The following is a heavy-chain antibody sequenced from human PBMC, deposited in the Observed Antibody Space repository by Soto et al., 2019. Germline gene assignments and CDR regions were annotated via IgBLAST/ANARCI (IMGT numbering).Heavy chain of an antibody. D-gene: IGHD5-18*01. CDR2: IYYSGST. Sequence: QVQLQESGPGLVKPSQTLSLTCTVSGGSISSGDYYWSWIRQPPGKGLEWIGYIYYSGSTYYNPSPKRRFTISVDTSKNQFSLKLSSVTAADTAVYYCASTSYGYTFYDYWGQGTLVTVSS. J-gene: IGHJ4*02. CDR3: ASTSYGYTFYDY. CDR1: GGSISSGDYY. V-gene: IGHV4-30-4*01.